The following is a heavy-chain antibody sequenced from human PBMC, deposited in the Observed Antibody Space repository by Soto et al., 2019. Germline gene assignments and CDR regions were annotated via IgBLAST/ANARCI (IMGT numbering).Heavy chain of an antibody. CDR3: ARHDVSYDFWSGYYFLDYYYYMDV. CDR2: IYYSGST. J-gene: IGHJ6*03. V-gene: IGHV4-59*08. D-gene: IGHD3-3*01. CDR1: GGSISSYY. Sequence: SETLSLTCTVSGGSISSYYWSWIRQPPGKGLEWIGYIYYSGSTNYNPSLKSRVTISVDTSKNPFSLKLSSVTAADTAVYYCARHDVSYDFWSGYYFLDYYYYMDVWGKGTTVTVSS.